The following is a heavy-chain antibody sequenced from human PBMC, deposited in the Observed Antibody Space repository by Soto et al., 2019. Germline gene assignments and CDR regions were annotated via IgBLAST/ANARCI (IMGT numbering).Heavy chain of an antibody. Sequence: GGSLRLSCAASGFTFSSYGMHWVRQAPGKGLEWVAVIWYDGSNKYYADSVKGRFTISRDNSKNTLYLQMNSLRAEDTAVYYCARDGSRTHALDYWGQGTLVTVSS. CDR2: IWYDGSNK. CDR1: GFTFSSYG. D-gene: IGHD6-19*01. CDR3: ARDGSRTHALDY. V-gene: IGHV3-33*01. J-gene: IGHJ4*02.